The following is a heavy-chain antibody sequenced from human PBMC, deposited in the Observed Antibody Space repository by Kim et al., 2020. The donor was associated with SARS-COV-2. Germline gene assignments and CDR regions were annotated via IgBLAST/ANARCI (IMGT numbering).Heavy chain of an antibody. CDR3: ATVNSNHFDY. D-gene: IGHD4-4*01. V-gene: IGHV4-39*01. J-gene: IGHJ4*02. CDR2: IYYSGST. Sequence: SETLSLTCTVSGGSISSSSYYWGWIRQPPGKGLEWIGSIYYSGSTYYNPSLKSRVTISVDTSKNQFSLKLSSVTAADTAVYYCATVNSNHFDYWGQGTLVTVSS. CDR1: GGSISSSSYY.